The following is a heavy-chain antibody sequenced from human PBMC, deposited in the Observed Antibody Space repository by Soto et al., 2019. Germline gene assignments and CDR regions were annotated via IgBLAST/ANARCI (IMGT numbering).Heavy chain of an antibody. V-gene: IGHV3-21*01. D-gene: IGHD2-2*01. J-gene: IGHJ6*02. CDR3: ARDIIVAPYGMDV. CDR1: GFTFSSYS. CDR2: ISSSSSYI. Sequence: GGSLRLSCAASGFTFSSYSMNWVRQAPGKGLEWVSSISSSSSYIFYADSLKGRFTISRDNAKNSLYLQMNSLRVEDTAVYYCARDIIVAPYGMDVWGQGTTVTVSS.